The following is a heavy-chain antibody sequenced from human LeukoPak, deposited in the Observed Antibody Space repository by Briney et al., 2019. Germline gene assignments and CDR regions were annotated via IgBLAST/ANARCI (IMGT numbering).Heavy chain of an antibody. D-gene: IGHD3-10*01. J-gene: IGHJ5*02. CDR1: GGSISSYY. Sequence: SETLSLTCTVSGGSISSYYWSWVRQPPGKGLEWIGYIYTSGSTNYNPSLKSRVTISVDTSKPQFSLKRSSVTAADTAVYYCARVLKARWFAQFDPWGQGTLVTVSS. V-gene: IGHV4-4*09. CDR3: ARVLKARWFAQFDP. CDR2: IYTSGST.